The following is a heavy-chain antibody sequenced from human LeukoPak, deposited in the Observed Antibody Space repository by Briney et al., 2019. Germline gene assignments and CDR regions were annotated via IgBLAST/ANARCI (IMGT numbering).Heavy chain of an antibody. V-gene: IGHV3-7*04. CDR3: ARDPGYGMDV. CDR1: GFTFSSYW. CDR2: IKQDGSEK. J-gene: IGHJ6*02. Sequence: PGGSLRLSCAASGFTFSSYWMSWVRQAPGKGLEWVANIKQDGSEKNYVDSVKGRLTISRDNAKSSLYLQMNSLRAEDTAVYYCARDPGYGMDVWGQGTTVTVSS. D-gene: IGHD1-1*01.